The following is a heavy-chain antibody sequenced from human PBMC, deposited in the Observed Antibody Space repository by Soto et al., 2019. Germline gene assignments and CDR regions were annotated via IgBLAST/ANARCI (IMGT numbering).Heavy chain of an antibody. D-gene: IGHD5-18*01. CDR1: GFTFSSYA. Sequence: GGSLRLSCSASGFTFSSYAMHWVRQAPGKGLEYVSAISSNGGSTYYADSVKGRFTISRDNSKNTLYLQMSSLRAEDTAVYYCVKDLAREVRKYSYGRGNWFDPWGQGTLVTVSS. V-gene: IGHV3-64D*08. CDR3: VKDLAREVRKYSYGRGNWFDP. J-gene: IGHJ5*02. CDR2: ISSNGGST.